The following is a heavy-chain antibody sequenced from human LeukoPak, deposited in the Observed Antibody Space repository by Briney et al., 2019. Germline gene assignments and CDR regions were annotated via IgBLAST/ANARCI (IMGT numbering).Heavy chain of an antibody. Sequence: GGSLRLSCAASGFTFSSYAMSWVRQAPGKGLEWVSAISGSGGSTYYADSVKGRFTISRDNSKNTPYLQMNSLRAEDTAVYYCAKVGPYYDFWSGYYFDYWGQGTLVTVSS. D-gene: IGHD3-3*01. CDR1: GFTFSSYA. J-gene: IGHJ4*02. V-gene: IGHV3-23*01. CDR3: AKVGPYYDFWSGYYFDY. CDR2: ISGSGGST.